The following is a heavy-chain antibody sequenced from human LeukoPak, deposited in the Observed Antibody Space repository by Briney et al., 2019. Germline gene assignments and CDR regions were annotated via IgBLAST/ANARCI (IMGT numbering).Heavy chain of an antibody. CDR2: INHSGST. D-gene: IGHD6-19*01. Sequence: PETLSLTCAVYGGSFSGYYWSWIRQPPGKGLEWIGEINHSGSTNYNPSLKSRVTISVDTSKNQFSLKLSSVTAADTAVYYCARDRYSSGWYGMDVWGKGTTVTVSS. CDR3: ARDRYSSGWYGMDV. J-gene: IGHJ6*04. CDR1: GGSFSGYY. V-gene: IGHV4-34*01.